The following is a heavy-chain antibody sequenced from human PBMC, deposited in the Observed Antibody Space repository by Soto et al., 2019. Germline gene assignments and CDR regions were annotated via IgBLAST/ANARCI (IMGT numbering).Heavy chain of an antibody. CDR1: GGSISSSSYY. D-gene: IGHD3-3*01. V-gene: IGHV4-39*01. CDR3: ARHAHGRYFGVVITDY. Sequence: QLQLQESGPGLVKPSETLSLTCTVSGGSISSSSYYWGWIRQPPGKGLEWIGSIYYGGSSYYNPSLKGRATISVVTSKNQFSLKLSSVTAADTAVYYCARHAHGRYFGVVITDYWGQGTLVTVSS. CDR2: IYYGGSS. J-gene: IGHJ4*02.